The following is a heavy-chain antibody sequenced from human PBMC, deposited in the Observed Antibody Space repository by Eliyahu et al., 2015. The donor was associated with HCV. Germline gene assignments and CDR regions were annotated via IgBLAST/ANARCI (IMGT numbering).Heavy chain of an antibody. CDR1: GGSFXGYY. J-gene: IGHJ2*01. V-gene: IGHV4-34*01. D-gene: IGHD1-14*01. CDR3: TRVVPTTRKGYFDL. CDR2: INHRGSS. Sequence: QVQLQQWGAGLLKPSETLSLICAVYGGSFXGYYWSWIRQPPGKGLEWIGEINHRGSSNYNSSLKSRVTISVDTSKNQISLKLSTMTAADTAVYYCTRVVPTTRKGYFDLWGRGTLVTVSS.